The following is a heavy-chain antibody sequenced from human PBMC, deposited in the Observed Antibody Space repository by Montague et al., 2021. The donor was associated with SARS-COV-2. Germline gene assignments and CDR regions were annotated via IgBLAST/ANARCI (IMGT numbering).Heavy chain of an antibody. J-gene: IGHJ6*04. Sequence: SLRLSCAASGFNFTNYNINWVRQPPGTGLEWVSSISGSFFGRPDIYYSVSVEGRIPISRDNAKNSVYLQMNSLRAEDTALYYCAGESVSSFGVVIFCMDVWGGGPTVPVSS. V-gene: IGHV3-21*01. CDR2: ISGSFFGRPDI. CDR3: AGESVSSFGVVIFCMDV. CDR1: GFNFTNYN. D-gene: IGHD3-3*01.